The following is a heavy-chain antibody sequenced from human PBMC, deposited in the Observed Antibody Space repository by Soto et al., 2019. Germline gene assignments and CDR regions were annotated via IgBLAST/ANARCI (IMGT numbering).Heavy chain of an antibody. V-gene: IGHV1-69*02. J-gene: IGHJ5*02. CDR2: IIPILGIA. Sequence: QVQLVQSGAEVKKPGSSVKVSCKASGGTFSSYTISWVRQAPGQGLEWMGRIIPILGIANYAQKFQGRVTITADKPTSTAYMELSSLRSEDTGVYYCAQSPGYSSSWYGGRFDPWGQGTLVTVSS. CDR1: GGTFSSYT. CDR3: AQSPGYSSSWYGGRFDP. D-gene: IGHD6-13*01.